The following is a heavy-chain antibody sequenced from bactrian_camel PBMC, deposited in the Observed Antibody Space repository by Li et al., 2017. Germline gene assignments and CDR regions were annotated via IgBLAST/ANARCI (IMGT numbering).Heavy chain of an antibody. V-gene: IGHV3S55*01. CDR1: GDDYRGLC. Sequence: VQLVESGGGSVQVGGSLSLSCVVSGDDYRGLCMGWFRQAPGMERQGVASLAPTDTAYYADSVKGRFTISRDNNDDENTLYLQMDGLKPEDTGMYYCAAIGAWYDCESDSDSADFLVWGPGTQVTVS. D-gene: IGHD6*01. CDR3: AAIGAWYDCESDSDSADFLV. CDR2: LAPTDTA. J-gene: IGHJ6*01.